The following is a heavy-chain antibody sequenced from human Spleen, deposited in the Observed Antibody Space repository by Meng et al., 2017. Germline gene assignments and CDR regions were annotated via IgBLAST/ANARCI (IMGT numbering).Heavy chain of an antibody. D-gene: IGHD6-13*01. CDR2: IYHSGST. Sequence: VHVPESVPELVKLSGALSLTCSVSGGHIRTTKWWNWVRQTPGKGLEWVGEIYHSGSTNYNPSLKSRVTMSVDKSKNQFSLKLPSVTAADTAVYYCARRRAAAGMGYWGQGTLVTVSS. V-gene: IGHV4-4*02. CDR3: ARRRAAAGMGY. J-gene: IGHJ4*02. CDR1: GGHIRTTKW.